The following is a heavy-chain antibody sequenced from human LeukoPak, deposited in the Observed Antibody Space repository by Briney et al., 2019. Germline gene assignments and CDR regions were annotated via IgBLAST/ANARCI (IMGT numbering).Heavy chain of an antibody. Sequence: GGSLRLSCAASGFTSSNAWMSWVRQAPGKGLEWVGRIKSKTDGGTTDYAAPVKGRFTISRDDSKNTLYLQMNSLKTEDTAVYYCTTDVPITMIVVVQNYWGQGTLVTVSS. J-gene: IGHJ4*02. CDR1: GFTSSNAW. V-gene: IGHV3-15*01. D-gene: IGHD3-22*01. CDR2: IKSKTDGGTT. CDR3: TTDVPITMIVVVQNY.